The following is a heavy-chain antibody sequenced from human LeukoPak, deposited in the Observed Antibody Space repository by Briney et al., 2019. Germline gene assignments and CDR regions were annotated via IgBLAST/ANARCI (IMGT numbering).Heavy chain of an antibody. CDR3: TRISDGYVY. V-gene: IGHV3-73*01. CDR2: IRSKANSYAT. J-gene: IGHJ4*02. Sequence: GHPCVIEQKRVGRIRSKANSYATAYAASVKGRFTISRDDSKNTAYLQMNSLQTEDTAMYYCTRISDGYVYWGQGTLVTVSS. D-gene: IGHD1-1*01.